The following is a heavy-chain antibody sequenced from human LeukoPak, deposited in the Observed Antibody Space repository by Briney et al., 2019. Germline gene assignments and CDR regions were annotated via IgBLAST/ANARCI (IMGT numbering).Heavy chain of an antibody. CDR2: INPNSGGT. Sequence: GASVKVSCKVSGYTFTGYYMHWVRQAPGQGLEWMGWINPNSGGTNYAQKFRGRVTMTRDTSISTAYMELSRLRSDDTAVYYCAIYDSSGYVYFDYWGQGTLVTVSS. D-gene: IGHD3-22*01. V-gene: IGHV1-2*02. CDR3: AIYDSSGYVYFDY. J-gene: IGHJ4*02. CDR1: GYTFTGYY.